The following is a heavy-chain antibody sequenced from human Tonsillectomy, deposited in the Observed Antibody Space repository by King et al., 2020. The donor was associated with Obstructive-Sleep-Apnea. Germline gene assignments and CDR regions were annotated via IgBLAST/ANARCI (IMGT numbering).Heavy chain of an antibody. CDR3: ARKSDYDSSGYNY. CDR2: IIPIFGTV. Sequence: VQLVESGAEGKKPGSSVKVSVKSSGGTFSSYAISWVRQSPGPGIEWMGVIIPIFGTVNYARKFQGRVTITADESTSTASMELSSLRSEDTAVYYCARKSDYDSSGYNYWGQGTLVTVSS. J-gene: IGHJ4*02. CDR1: GGTFSSYA. D-gene: IGHD3-22*01. V-gene: IGHV1-69*01.